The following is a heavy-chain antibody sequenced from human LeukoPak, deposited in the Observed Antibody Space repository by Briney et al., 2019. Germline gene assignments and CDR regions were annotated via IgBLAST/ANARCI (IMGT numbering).Heavy chain of an antibody. J-gene: IGHJ4*02. CDR3: ARTRPGAYYDSSGYYCFDY. Sequence: PSETLSLTCTVSGDSITSGTYYWTWIRQPAGKGLEWIGRIYTSGSTNYNPSLKSRVTTSLDTSKNHFSLKLSSVTAADTAVYYCARTRPGAYYDSSGYYCFDYWGQGTLVTVSS. V-gene: IGHV4-61*02. D-gene: IGHD3-22*01. CDR1: GDSITSGTYY. CDR2: IYTSGST.